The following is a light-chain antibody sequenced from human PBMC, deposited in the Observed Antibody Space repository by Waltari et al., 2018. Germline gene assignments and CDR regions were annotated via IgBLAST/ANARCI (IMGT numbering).Light chain of an antibody. CDR2: GVT. J-gene: IGLJ3*02. V-gene: IGLV2-23*02. Sequence: QSALTQSASVSGSPGQSITISCTGTSSDVGAYNLVSWYQQLPGRAPKLILSGVTKRPSGISDRFSGSKSGNTASLTISGLQSEDEADYYCSSYTQSRTRVFGGGTKLTVL. CDR1: SSDVGAYNL. CDR3: SSYTQSRTRV.